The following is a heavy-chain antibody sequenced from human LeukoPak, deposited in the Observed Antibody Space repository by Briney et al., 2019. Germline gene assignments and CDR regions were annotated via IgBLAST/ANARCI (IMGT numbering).Heavy chain of an antibody. CDR1: GGAFSGYY. J-gene: IGHJ1*01. V-gene: IGHV4-34*01. D-gene: IGHD2-2*01. CDR2: INHSGST. CDR3: ARVLPCSSTSCPFQH. Sequence: KPSETPSLNCAVYGGAFSGYYWSWIRQPPGEGLEWIGEINHSGSTNYNPSLKSRVTISVDTSKNQFSLKLSSVTAADTAVYYCARVLPCSSTSCPFQHWGQGTLVTVSS.